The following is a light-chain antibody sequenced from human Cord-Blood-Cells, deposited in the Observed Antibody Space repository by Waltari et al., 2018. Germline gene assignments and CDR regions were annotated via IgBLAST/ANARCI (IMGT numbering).Light chain of an antibody. J-gene: IGKJ3*01. CDR2: DAS. CDR1: QSVSSY. CDR3: QQRSNWPPIFT. V-gene: IGKV3-11*01. Sequence: EIVLTQSPATLSLSPGERATLSCRPSQSVSSYFAWYQQKPGQAPRLLIYDASNRATGIPARFSGSGSGTDFTLTISSLEPEDFAVYYCQQRSNWPPIFTFGPGTKVDIK.